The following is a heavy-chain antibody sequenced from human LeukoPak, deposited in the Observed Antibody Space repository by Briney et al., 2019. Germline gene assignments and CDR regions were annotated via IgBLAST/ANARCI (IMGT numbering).Heavy chain of an antibody. Sequence: PGGYLRLSCAASGFTFSSYWMHWVRQAPGKGLVWVSRISSDGYTISYADPVKGRFTISRDNAKNTLYLQMNSLRAEDTAVYYCARDSIAAAGDFDYWGQGTLVTVSS. CDR2: ISSDGYTI. V-gene: IGHV3-74*01. CDR1: GFTFSSYW. J-gene: IGHJ4*02. D-gene: IGHD6-13*01. CDR3: ARDSIAAAGDFDY.